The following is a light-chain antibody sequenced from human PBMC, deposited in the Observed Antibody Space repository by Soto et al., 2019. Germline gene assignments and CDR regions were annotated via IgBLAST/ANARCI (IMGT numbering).Light chain of an antibody. CDR3: QQYNNWPWT. J-gene: IGKJ1*01. CDR1: QSFSRN. CDR2: GAS. Sequence: ERVRTQSPATLSVSPGERATLSCRASQSFSRNLAWYQQKPGQAPRLLIYGASTRSTGIPARFSGSGSGTEFTLTISSLQSEDFEVYYCQQYNNWPWTFGQGTKVEIK. V-gene: IGKV3-15*01.